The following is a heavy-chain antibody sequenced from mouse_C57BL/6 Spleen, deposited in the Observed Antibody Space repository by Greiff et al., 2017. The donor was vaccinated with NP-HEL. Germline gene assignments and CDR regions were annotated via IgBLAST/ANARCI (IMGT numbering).Heavy chain of an antibody. Sequence: EVHLVESEGGLVQPGSSMKLSCTASGFTFSDYYMAWVRQVPEKGLEWVANINYDGSSTYYLDSLKSRFIISRDNAKNILYLQMSSLKSEDTATYYCAREGGSRGDWYFDVWGTGTTVTVSS. CDR3: AREGGSRGDWYFDV. V-gene: IGHV5-16*01. CDR1: GFTFSDYY. CDR2: INYDGSST. J-gene: IGHJ1*03. D-gene: IGHD1-1*01.